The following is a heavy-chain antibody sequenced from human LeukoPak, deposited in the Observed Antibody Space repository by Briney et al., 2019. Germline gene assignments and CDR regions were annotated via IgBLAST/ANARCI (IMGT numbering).Heavy chain of an antibody. CDR1: GGSISTYY. D-gene: IGHD3-10*01. Sequence: SETLSLTCTVSGGSISTYYWSWIRQPPGKGLEWIGYMFYSGNTNYNPSLKSRVTISLDTSKNQFSLKLSSVTAADTAVYYWARRRTITMVRGKRYYFDYWGQGTLVTVSS. J-gene: IGHJ4*02. CDR2: MFYSGNT. V-gene: IGHV4-59*01. CDR3: ARRRTITMVRGKRYYFDY.